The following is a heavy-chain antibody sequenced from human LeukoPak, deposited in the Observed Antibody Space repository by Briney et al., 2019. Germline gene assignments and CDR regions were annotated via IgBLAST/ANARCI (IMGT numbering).Heavy chain of an antibody. CDR3: ARGEHDYGDSNYYFDQ. CDR1: GFTFGDDG. Sequence: GRSLRLSCSASGFTFGDDGWSWFRLAPGKGLEWISLIRKKAYGETSEYAASVRGRFIISRDDANSIAYLHTNSLKTEDTALYYCARGEHDYGDSNYYFDQWGQGTLVTVSS. J-gene: IGHJ4*02. V-gene: IGHV3-49*03. CDR2: IRKKAYGETS. D-gene: IGHD4-17*01.